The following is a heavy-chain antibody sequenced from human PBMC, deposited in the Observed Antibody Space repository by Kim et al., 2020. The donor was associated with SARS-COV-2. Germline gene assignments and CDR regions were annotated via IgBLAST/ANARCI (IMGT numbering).Heavy chain of an antibody. CDR2: IYHSGST. CDR3: ARFTWTPYSYYGMDV. Sequence: SETLSLTCTISGGPISSYYWSWIRQPPGKGLEWIGYIYHSGSTYYNPSLKSRVTISIDTSKNQFSLKLRSVTAADTAVYYCARFTWTPYSYYGMDVWGQGTTVTVSS. CDR1: GGPISSYY. D-gene: IGHD3-16*01. V-gene: IGHV4-59*01. J-gene: IGHJ6*02.